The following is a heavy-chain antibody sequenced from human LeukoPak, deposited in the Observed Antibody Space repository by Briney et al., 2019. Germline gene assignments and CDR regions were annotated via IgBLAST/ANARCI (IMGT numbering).Heavy chain of an antibody. V-gene: IGHV3-21*01. D-gene: IGHD3-22*01. CDR2: ISSSSSYI. J-gene: IGHJ4*02. Sequence: GGSLRLSCAASGFTFSSYSMNWVRQAPGKGLEWVSSISSSSSYIYYADSVRGRFTISRDNAKNSLYLQMNSLRAEDTAVYYCARGPPYYYDSSGYRYYFDYWGQGTLVTVSS. CDR3: ARGPPYYYDSSGYRYYFDY. CDR1: GFTFSSYS.